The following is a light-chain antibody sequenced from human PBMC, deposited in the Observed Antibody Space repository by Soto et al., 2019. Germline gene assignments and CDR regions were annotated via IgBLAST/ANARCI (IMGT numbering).Light chain of an antibody. V-gene: IGLV2-11*01. CDR3: CSFAGYFTLV. Sequence: QSALTQPRSVSGSPGQSVTISCTGTSSDVGAYNFVSWYQQHPGKAPKVMIYDVSERPSGVPDRFSGSKSGNTASLTISGLQADDEADYYCCSFAGYFTLVFGGGTKVTVL. CDR1: SSDVGAYNF. J-gene: IGLJ2*01. CDR2: DVS.